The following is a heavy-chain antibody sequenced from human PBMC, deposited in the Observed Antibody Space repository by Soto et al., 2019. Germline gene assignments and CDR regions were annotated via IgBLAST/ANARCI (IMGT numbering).Heavy chain of an antibody. V-gene: IGHV4-38-2*02. CDR3: ARGYDVCYYPF. CDR1: TPSVSSRYI. Sequence: TLSLTSPLATPSVSSRYIWSCIRQSIGMRLGWGANTLHTGNTYYSPSLTRRVTTSVDTFKKQFSLKLASVTVSDAAVYYCARGYDVCYYPFCGQGTMVTVSS. D-gene: IGHD2-8*01. J-gene: IGHJ4*02. CDR2: TLHTGNT.